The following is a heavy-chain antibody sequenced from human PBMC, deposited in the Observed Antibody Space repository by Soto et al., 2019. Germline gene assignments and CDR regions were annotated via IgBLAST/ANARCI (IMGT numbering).Heavy chain of an antibody. V-gene: IGHV4-59*08. Sequence: QVQLQESGPGLVKPSETLSLTCTVSGGSISSYYWSWIRQPPGKGLEWIGYIYYSGSTNYNPSLKSRVTISVDTSKNQFSLKLSSVTAADTAVYYCARRGYSYGYPPAYYFDYWGQGTLVTVSS. CDR2: IYYSGST. J-gene: IGHJ4*02. CDR3: ARRGYSYGYPPAYYFDY. CDR1: GGSISSYY. D-gene: IGHD5-18*01.